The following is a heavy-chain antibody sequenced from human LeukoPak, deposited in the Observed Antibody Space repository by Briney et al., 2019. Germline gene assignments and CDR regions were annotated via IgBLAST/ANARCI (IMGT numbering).Heavy chain of an antibody. CDR3: AKAPSITIFGVVIGDLGY. J-gene: IGHJ4*02. D-gene: IGHD3-3*01. Sequence: GGSLRLSCAASGFTFSSYAMSWVRQAPGKGLEWVSAISGSGGSTYYADSVKGRFTISRDNSKNTLYLQMNSLRAEDTAVYYCAKAPSITIFGVVIGDLGYWGQGTLVTVSS. V-gene: IGHV3-23*01. CDR2: ISGSGGST. CDR1: GFTFSSYA.